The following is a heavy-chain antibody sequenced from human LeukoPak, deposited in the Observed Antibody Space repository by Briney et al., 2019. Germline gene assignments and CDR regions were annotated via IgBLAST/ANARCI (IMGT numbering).Heavy chain of an antibody. J-gene: IGHJ4*02. Sequence: PGRSLRLSCTTSGFTFGDYAMTWVRQASGKGLEWVGRIRSSTHSDATAYAESVKGRFTIYRDDSKKTAYLQMNTLKTEDTAVYYCARGGVCSGGNCYYYFDYWGQGTLVTVSS. D-gene: IGHD2-15*01. V-gene: IGHV3-73*01. CDR2: IRSSTHSDAT. CDR3: ARGGVCSGGNCYYYFDY. CDR1: GFTFGDYA.